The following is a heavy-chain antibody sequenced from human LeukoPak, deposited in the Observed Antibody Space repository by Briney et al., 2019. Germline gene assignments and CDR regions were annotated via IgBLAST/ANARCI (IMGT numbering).Heavy chain of an antibody. CDR3: ARDLGYSSPSYYFDY. D-gene: IGHD6-13*01. CDR2: ISSSGSTI. V-gene: IGHV3-11*01. Sequence: PGGSLRLSCAASGFTFSDYYMSWIRQAPEKGVEWVSYISSSGSTIYYADSVKGRFTISRDNAKNSPYLQMNSLRAEDTAVYYCARDLGYSSPSYYFDYWGQGTLVTVSS. CDR1: GFTFSDYY. J-gene: IGHJ4*02.